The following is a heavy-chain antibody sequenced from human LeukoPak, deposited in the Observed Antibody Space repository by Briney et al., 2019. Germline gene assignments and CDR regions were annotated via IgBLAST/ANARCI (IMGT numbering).Heavy chain of an antibody. CDR2: IYPGDSDT. D-gene: IGHD3-10*01. Sequence: GESLKISCKGSGYSFTSYWIGWVRQMPGKGLEWMGIIYPGDSDTRYSPSFQGQVTISADKSISTAYLQWSSLKASDTAMYYCARQGGTMVRAYYYGMDVWGQGTTVTASS. V-gene: IGHV5-51*01. CDR3: ARQGGTMVRAYYYGMDV. CDR1: GYSFTSYW. J-gene: IGHJ6*02.